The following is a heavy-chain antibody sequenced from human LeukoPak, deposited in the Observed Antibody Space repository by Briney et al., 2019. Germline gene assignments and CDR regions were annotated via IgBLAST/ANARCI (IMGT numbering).Heavy chain of an antibody. D-gene: IGHD3-16*01. J-gene: IGHJ4*02. CDR2: IWYGGSNK. CDR1: GFTFSSYG. V-gene: IGHV3-33*08. CDR3: AREVTNYDYVWGSGARLNYFDY. Sequence: GGSLRLSCAASGFTFSSYGMHWVRQAPGKGLEWVAVIWYGGSNKYYADSVKGRFTISRDNSKNTLYLQMNSLRAEDTAVYYCAREVTNYDYVWGSGARLNYFDYWGQGTLVTVSS.